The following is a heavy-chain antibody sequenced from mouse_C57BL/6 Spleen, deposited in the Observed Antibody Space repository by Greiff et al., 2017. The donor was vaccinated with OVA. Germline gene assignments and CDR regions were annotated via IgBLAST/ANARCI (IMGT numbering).Heavy chain of an antibody. V-gene: IGHV1-54*01. Sequence: VQLVESGAELVRPGTSVKVSCKASGYAFTNYLIEWVKQRPGQGLEWIGVINPGSGGTNYNEKFKGKATLTADKSSSTAYMQLSSLTSEDSAVYFCARGEIYYYGSSPLAYWGQGTLVTVSA. J-gene: IGHJ3*01. D-gene: IGHD1-1*01. CDR1: GYAFTNYL. CDR2: INPGSGGT. CDR3: ARGEIYYYGSSPLAY.